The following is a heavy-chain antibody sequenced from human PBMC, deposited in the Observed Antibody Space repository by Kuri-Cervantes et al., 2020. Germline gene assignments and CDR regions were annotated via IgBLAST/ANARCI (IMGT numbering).Heavy chain of an antibody. CDR3: ARGYSSSWYGWDYGMDV. J-gene: IGHJ6*02. CDR2: ISAYNGNT. Sequence: ASVKVSCKASGYTFTSYGSSWLRQAPGQGREWMGWISAYNGNTNYAQKLQGRVTMTTDTSTSTAYMELRNLRSDDTAVYYCARGYSSSWYGWDYGMDVWGQGTTVTVSS. D-gene: IGHD6-13*01. CDR1: GYTFTSYG. V-gene: IGHV1-18*01.